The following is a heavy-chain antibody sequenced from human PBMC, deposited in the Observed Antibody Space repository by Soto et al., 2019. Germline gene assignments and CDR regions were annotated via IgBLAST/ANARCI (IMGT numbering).Heavy chain of an antibody. Sequence: EVQLLESGGGLVQPGGSLRLSCAASGFTFSNYAMNWVRQAPGKGLEWVSVISGGGGTTYYADSVKGRFTISRDNSKNTLYLQMNSLRAEDTALYYCAKAMSTPSRPRNYFDYWGQGTLVTVSS. V-gene: IGHV3-23*01. J-gene: IGHJ4*02. CDR2: ISGGGGTT. CDR1: GFTFSNYA. D-gene: IGHD6-6*01. CDR3: AKAMSTPSRPRNYFDY.